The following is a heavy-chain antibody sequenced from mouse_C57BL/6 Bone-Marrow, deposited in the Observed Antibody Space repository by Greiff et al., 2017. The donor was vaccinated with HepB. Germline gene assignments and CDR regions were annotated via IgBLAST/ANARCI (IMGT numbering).Heavy chain of an antibody. CDR3: ARHWATVPAD. V-gene: IGHV5-6*01. CDR2: ISSGGSYT. CDR1: GFTFSSYG. J-gene: IGHJ2*01. Sequence: EVKLMESGGDLVKPGGSLKLSCAASGFTFSSYGMSWVRQTPDKRLEWVATISSGGSYTYYPDSVKGRFTISRDNAKNTLYLQMSSLKSEDTAMYYCARHWATVPADWGQGTTLTVSS. D-gene: IGHD1-1*01.